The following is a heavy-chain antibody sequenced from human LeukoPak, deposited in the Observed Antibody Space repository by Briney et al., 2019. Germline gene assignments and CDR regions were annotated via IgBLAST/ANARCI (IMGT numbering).Heavy chain of an antibody. Sequence: ASVKVSCKASGYTFTGYYMHWVRQAPGQGLEWMGCINPNSGGTNYAQKFQGRVTMTRDTSISTAYMELSRLRSDDTAVYYCARGSSSSSRGWFDPWGQGTLVTVSS. CDR3: ARGSSSSSRGWFDP. V-gene: IGHV1-2*02. J-gene: IGHJ5*02. D-gene: IGHD6-13*01. CDR1: GYTFTGYY. CDR2: INPNSGGT.